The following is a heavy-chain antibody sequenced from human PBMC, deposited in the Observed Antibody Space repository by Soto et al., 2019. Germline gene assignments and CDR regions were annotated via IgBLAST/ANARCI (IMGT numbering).Heavy chain of an antibody. J-gene: IGHJ4*02. CDR3: ASRDPGTSVDY. CDR1: GGSFTSDNW. Sequence: SETLSLTCAVSGGSFTSDNWWTCFRQPPGQGLEWIGEIYRTGSTNYNPSLKSRVTISLDKSENQFSLKVTSLTAADTAVYYCASRDPGTSVDYWGQGTLVTVSS. CDR2: IYRTGST. V-gene: IGHV4-4*02. D-gene: IGHD1-7*01.